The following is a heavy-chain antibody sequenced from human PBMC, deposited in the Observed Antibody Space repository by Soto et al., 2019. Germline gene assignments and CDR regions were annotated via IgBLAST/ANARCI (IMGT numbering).Heavy chain of an antibody. J-gene: IGHJ5*02. D-gene: IGHD2-2*01. Sequence: QVQLQESGPGLLKPSGTLYLTCAVSGGSISPTTWWNWVRQPPGMGLEWIAEVNDSGNTHSNPSLKSRVPIAVDRSNNQFSLKLSSVTAADAAVYYCAYSTGGPAGSWWFDPWGHGVLVTVSS. CDR1: GGSISPTTW. CDR3: AYSTGGPAGSWWFDP. V-gene: IGHV4-4*02. CDR2: VNDSGNT.